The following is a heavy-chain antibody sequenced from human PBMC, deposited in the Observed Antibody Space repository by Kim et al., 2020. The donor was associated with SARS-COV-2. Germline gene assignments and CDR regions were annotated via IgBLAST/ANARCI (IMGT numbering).Heavy chain of an antibody. Sequence: SETLSLTCAVYGGSFSGYYWSWIRQPPGKGLEWIGEINHSGSTNYNPSLKSRLTMSVDTSKNQFSLQLSSVTAADTAVYYCARADYYLDYWDQGILITVS. V-gene: IGHV4-34*01. CDR1: GGSFSGYY. J-gene: IGHJ4*02. CDR2: INHSGST. CDR3: ARADYYLDY. D-gene: IGHD3-10*01.